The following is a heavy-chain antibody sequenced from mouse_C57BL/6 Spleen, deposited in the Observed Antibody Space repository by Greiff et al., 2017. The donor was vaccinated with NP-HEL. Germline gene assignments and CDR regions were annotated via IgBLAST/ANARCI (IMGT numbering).Heavy chain of an antibody. CDR2: INPNNGGT. CDR1: GYTFTDYY. J-gene: IGHJ3*01. V-gene: IGHV1-26*01. CDR3: ARSVYYGSLAY. D-gene: IGHD1-1*01. Sequence: EVQLQQSGPELVKPGASVKISCKASGYTFTDYYMNWVKQSHGKSLEWIGDINPNNGGTSYNQKFKGKATLTVDKSSSTAYMELRSLTSEDSAVYYCARSVYYGSLAYWGQGTLVTVSA.